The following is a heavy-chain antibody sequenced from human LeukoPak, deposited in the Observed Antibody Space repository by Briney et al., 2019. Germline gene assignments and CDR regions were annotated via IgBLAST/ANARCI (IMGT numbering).Heavy chain of an antibody. CDR2: ISSSSSSTI. V-gene: IGHV3-48*04. CDR1: GFTFSSYS. J-gene: IGHJ4*02. D-gene: IGHD3-10*01. Sequence: PGGSLRLSCAASGFTFSSYSMNWVRQAPGKGLEWVSYISSSSSSTIYYADSVKGRFTISRDNAKNSLYLQMNSLRAEDTAVYYCARDSRGPPAPLDYWGQGTLVTVSS. CDR3: ARDSRGPPAPLDY.